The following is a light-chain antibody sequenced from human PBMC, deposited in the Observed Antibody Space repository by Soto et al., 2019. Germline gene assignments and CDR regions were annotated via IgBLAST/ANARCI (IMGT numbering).Light chain of an antibody. Sequence: DIQMTQSPSSLSASVGDRVTITCRTSQSISSYLNWYQQKPGKAPKVLIYAASSLQSGVPSRFSGSGSGTDFTLTISSLQPEDFATYYCQQSHSPPWTFGQGTKVDIK. J-gene: IGKJ1*01. CDR1: QSISSY. CDR3: QQSHSPPWT. CDR2: AAS. V-gene: IGKV1-39*01.